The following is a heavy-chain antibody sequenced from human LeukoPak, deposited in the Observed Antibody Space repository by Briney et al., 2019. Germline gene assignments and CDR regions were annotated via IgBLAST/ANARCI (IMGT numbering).Heavy chain of an antibody. D-gene: IGHD5-12*01. Sequence: GGSLRLSCAASGFTFSSYGMHWVRQAPGKGLEWVAVIWYDGSNKYYADSVKGRFTISRDNSKNTLYLQMNSLRAEDTAVYYCAKGQGEDSGYDPGSDRCGQRSLVTVSS. CDR1: GFTFSSYG. CDR2: IWYDGSNK. V-gene: IGHV3-33*06. J-gene: IGHJ5*02. CDR3: AKGQGEDSGYDPGSDR.